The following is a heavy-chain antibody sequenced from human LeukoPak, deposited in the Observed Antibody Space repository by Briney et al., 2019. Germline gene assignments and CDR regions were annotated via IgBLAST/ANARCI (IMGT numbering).Heavy chain of an antibody. J-gene: IGHJ3*02. V-gene: IGHV4-31*03. Sequence: SQTLSLTCTVSGGSISSGGYYWSWIRQHPGKGLEWIGYIYYSGSTYYNPSLKSRVTISVDTSKNQFSLKLSSVTAADTAVYYCAREYNSGPKQTDAFDIWGQGTMVTVSS. CDR1: GGSISSGGYY. CDR3: AREYNSGPKQTDAFDI. D-gene: IGHD3-22*01. CDR2: IYYSGST.